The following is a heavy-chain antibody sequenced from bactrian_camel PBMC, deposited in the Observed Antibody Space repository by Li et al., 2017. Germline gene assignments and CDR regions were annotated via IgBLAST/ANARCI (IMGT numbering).Heavy chain of an antibody. D-gene: IGHD3*01. J-gene: IGHJ4*01. CDR3: AAALVRDYCPHTAIVYRY. V-gene: IGHV3S26*01. CDR1: GFPTSMYC. Sequence: QVQLVESGGGSALAGGSHRLSCAASGFPTSMYCTGWFRQAPGSEREGVAAIDNDSRTSYTNSVKGRFTISKDNAKGTLYLQMNSLKLEDTAVYYCAAALVRDYCPHTAIVYRYGGRGTQVTVS. CDR2: IDNDSRT.